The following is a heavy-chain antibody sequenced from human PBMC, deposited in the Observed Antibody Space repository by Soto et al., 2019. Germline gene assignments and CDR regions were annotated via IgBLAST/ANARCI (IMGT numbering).Heavy chain of an antibody. CDR2: ISSSGSTI. CDR1: GFTFSSYE. J-gene: IGHJ6*02. V-gene: IGHV3-48*03. Sequence: VGSLRLSCAASGFTFSSYEMNWVRQAPGKGLEWVSYISSSGSTIYYADSVKGRFTISRDNAKNSLYLQMNSLRAEDTAVYYCARDHKGSYYYYGMDVWGQGTTVTVSS. CDR3: ARDHKGSYYYYGMDV.